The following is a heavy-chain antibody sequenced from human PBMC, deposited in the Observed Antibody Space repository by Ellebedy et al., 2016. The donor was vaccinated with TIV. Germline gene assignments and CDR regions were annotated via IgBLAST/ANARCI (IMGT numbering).Heavy chain of an antibody. D-gene: IGHD2-2*01. CDR3: ARDGTVVVTAADMDV. J-gene: IGHJ6*03. CDR1: AYFISAGYY. V-gene: IGHV4-38-2*02. CDR2: GYHSGST. Sequence: SETLSLTCTVSAYFISAGYYWGWIRQPPGKGLEWIGSGYHSGSTFYNPSLKSRVTISVDTPKNQFSLRLGSVTAADTAVYYCARDGTVVVTAADMDVWGKGITVTVSS.